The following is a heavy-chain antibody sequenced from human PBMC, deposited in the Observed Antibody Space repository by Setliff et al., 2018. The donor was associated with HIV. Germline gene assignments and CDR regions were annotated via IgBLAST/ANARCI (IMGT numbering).Heavy chain of an antibody. D-gene: IGHD6-13*01. J-gene: IGHJ5*02. CDR1: GASIRSYY. Sequence: PSETLSLTCTVSGASIRSYYWSWIRQPPEKGLEWIGYVYYSGSTNYNPSLKSRVTMSVDTSKNQFSLKLSSVTAADTAVYYCARGNFIAAAGTDWFDPWGQGTLVTV. CDR3: ARGNFIAAAGTDWFDP. V-gene: IGHV4-59*13. CDR2: VYYSGST.